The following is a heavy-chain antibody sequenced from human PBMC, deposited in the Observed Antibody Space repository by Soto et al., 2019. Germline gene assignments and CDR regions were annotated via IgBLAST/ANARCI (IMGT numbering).Heavy chain of an antibody. CDR1: GFTFSSYG. Sequence: PGGSLRLSCAASGFTFSSYGMHWVRQAPGKGLEWVAVISYDGSNKYYADSVKGRFTISRDNSKNTLYLQMNSLRAEDTAVYYCAQLSGKLLWGDAFDIWGQGTMVTVSS. J-gene: IGHJ3*02. CDR2: ISYDGSNK. CDR3: AQLSGKLLWGDAFDI. D-gene: IGHD2-2*01. V-gene: IGHV3-30*03.